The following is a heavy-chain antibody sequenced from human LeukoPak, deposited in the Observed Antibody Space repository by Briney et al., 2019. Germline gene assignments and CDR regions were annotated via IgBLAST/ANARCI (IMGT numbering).Heavy chain of an antibody. CDR2: ISSSGSTI. Sequence: GGSLRLSCAASGFTLSDYYMSWIRQAPGKGLEWVSYISSSGSTIYYADSVKGRFTISRDNAKNSLYLQMNSLRAEDTAVYYCAKASGILEWLFDYWGQGTLVTVSS. CDR1: GFTLSDYY. V-gene: IGHV3-11*01. J-gene: IGHJ4*02. CDR3: AKASGILEWLFDY. D-gene: IGHD3-3*01.